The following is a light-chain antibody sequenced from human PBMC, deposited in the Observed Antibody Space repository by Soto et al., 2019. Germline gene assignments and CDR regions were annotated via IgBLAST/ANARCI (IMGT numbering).Light chain of an antibody. V-gene: IGKV1-5*01. CDR1: QSSSNF. CDR3: QQYNSYWM. J-gene: IGKJ1*01. CDR2: DAS. Sequence: DIHMTQSPSSRTASIGDGVTITFRASQSSSNFLNWYQQNPGKAPKLLIYDASNLQSGVPSRFSGSGSGTEFTLLISSLQPDDFAPYSCQQYNSYWMFGLGTKVDI.